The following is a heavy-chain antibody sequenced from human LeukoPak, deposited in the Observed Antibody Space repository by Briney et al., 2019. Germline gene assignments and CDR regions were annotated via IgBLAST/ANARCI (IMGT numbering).Heavy chain of an antibody. J-gene: IGHJ4*02. CDR2: IYPGDSDT. D-gene: IGHD2-15*01. Sequence: GESLKISCKGSGYSFTSYWIGWVRQMPGKGLEWMGIIYPGDSDTRYSPSFQGQVTISADKSISTAYLQWSSLKASDTAMYYCASPSVSYCTGGSCYSGLDYWGQGTLVTVSS. V-gene: IGHV5-51*01. CDR1: GYSFTSYW. CDR3: ASPSVSYCTGGSCYSGLDY.